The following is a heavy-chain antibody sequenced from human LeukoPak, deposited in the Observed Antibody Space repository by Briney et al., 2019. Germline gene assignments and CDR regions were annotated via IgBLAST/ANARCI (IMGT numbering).Heavy chain of an antibody. Sequence: GGSLRLSCAASGFTFSRYPMSWVRQAPGKGLEWVSAISGRGGSTYYADSVKGRFTISRDNSKNTLYLQMNSLRAEDTAVYYCAKDFTVVGDIVVVPAAEGSIYYYYYMDVWGKGTTVTVSS. CDR2: ISGRGGST. J-gene: IGHJ6*03. D-gene: IGHD2-2*01. CDR3: AKDFTVVGDIVVVPAAEGSIYYYYYMDV. V-gene: IGHV3-23*01. CDR1: GFTFSRYP.